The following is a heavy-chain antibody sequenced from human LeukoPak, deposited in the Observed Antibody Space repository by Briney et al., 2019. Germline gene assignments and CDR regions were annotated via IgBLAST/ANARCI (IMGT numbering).Heavy chain of an antibody. D-gene: IGHD1-26*01. CDR1: GDSVSSNIAA. CDR2: TYYRSKWYH. J-gene: IGHJ4*02. Sequence: SQTLSLTCAISGDSVSSNIAAWNWIRHSPSRGLEWLGRTYYRSKWYHDYAVSVKSRITINPDTSKNQFSLQLNSVTPEDTAVYYCARERGSFYPFDSWGQGTLVTVSS. CDR3: ARERGSFYPFDS. V-gene: IGHV6-1*01.